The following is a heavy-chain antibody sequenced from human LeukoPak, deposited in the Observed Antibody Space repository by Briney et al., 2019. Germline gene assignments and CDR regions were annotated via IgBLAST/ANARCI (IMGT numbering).Heavy chain of an antibody. D-gene: IGHD4-17*01. V-gene: IGHV3-53*01. J-gene: IGHJ3*02. Sequence: GGSLRLSCAASGFTVSSNYMSWVRQAPGKGPEWVSVIYSGGSTYYADSVKGRFTISRDNSKNTLYLQMNSLRAEDTAVYYCARGGPDYEDAFDIWGQGTMVTVSS. CDR1: GFTVSSNY. CDR3: ARGGPDYEDAFDI. CDR2: IYSGGST.